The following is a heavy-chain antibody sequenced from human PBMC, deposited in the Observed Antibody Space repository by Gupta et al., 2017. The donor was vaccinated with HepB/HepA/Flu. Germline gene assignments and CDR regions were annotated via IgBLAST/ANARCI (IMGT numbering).Heavy chain of an antibody. V-gene: IGHV3-53*02. J-gene: IGHJ3*02. D-gene: IGHD4-17*01. CDR3: AREAAVTTGGAFDI. CDR1: GFTVSGNY. Sequence: EVQLVETGGGLIQPGGSLRLSCAASGFTVSGNYMSWVRQAPGKGLEGVSVIYSGGSTYYADSVKGRFTISRDNSKNTLYLQMNNLRAEDTAVYYCAREAAVTTGGAFDIWGQGTMVTVSS. CDR2: IYSGGST.